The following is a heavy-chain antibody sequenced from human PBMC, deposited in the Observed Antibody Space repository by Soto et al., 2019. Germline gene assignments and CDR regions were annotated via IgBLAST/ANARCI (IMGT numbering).Heavy chain of an antibody. Sequence: LRLSCAASVLSFRNYALTWVRQAPGKGLEWVSGLSGSGTMRYYADSVRGRFIISRDNAKNTLFLQMDNLRVEDSAVYYCAKEAEENENVPIPGDNWGQGTPVTVSS. CDR1: VLSFRNYA. V-gene: IGHV3-23*01. CDR2: LSGSGTMR. J-gene: IGHJ4*02. CDR3: AKEAEENENVPIPGDN. D-gene: IGHD1-1*01.